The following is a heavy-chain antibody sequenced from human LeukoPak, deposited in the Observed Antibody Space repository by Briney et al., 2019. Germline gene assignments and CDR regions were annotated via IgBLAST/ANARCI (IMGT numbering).Heavy chain of an antibody. V-gene: IGHV4-38-2*01. J-gene: IGHJ4*02. CDR3: ARGVQLWPHFDY. Sequence: PSETLSLTCAVSGYSISSGYYWGWIRQPPGKGLEWIGSIYHSGSTYYNPSLKSRVTISVDTSKNQFSLKLSSVTAADTAVYYCARGVQLWPHFDYWGQGTLVTVSS. CDR1: GYSISSGYY. D-gene: IGHD5-18*01. CDR2: IYHSGST.